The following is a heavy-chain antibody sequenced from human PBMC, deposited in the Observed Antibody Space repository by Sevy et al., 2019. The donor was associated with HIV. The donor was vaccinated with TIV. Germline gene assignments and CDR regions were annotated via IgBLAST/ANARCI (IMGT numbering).Heavy chain of an antibody. D-gene: IGHD3-22*01. V-gene: IGHV1-18*01. CDR3: ARDWAPGYYYDAIGIKRDYYFDY. J-gene: IGHJ4*01. CDR1: DYTFSTQG. CDR2: ISAYNGNT. Sequence: ASVKVSCKASDYTFSTQGFNWVRQAPGQGLEWMGWISAYNGNTKYALKFQGRVTMTTDTSTSTAYMELRSLTSDDTAVYYCARDWAPGYYYDAIGIKRDYYFDYWGHGTLVTVSS.